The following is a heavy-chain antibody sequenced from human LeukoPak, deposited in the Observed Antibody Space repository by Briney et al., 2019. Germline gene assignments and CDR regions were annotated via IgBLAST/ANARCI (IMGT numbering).Heavy chain of an antibody. CDR3: ARGFWGDYMDV. CDR2: IYYSGST. D-gene: IGHD3-10*01. V-gene: IGHV4-59*01. J-gene: IGHJ6*03. Sequence: SETLSLTCTVSGGSISSYYWSWIRQPPGKGLEWIGYIYYSGSTNYNPSLKSRVTISVDTSKNQFSLKLSSVTAADTAVYYCARGFWGDYMDVWGKGTTVTVSS. CDR1: GGSISSYY.